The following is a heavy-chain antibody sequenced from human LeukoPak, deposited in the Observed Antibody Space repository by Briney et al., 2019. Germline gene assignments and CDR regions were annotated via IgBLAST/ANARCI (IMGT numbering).Heavy chain of an antibody. CDR2: IIPIFGTA. CDR3: AMGSSSWTAHDAFDI. J-gene: IGHJ3*02. V-gene: IGHV1-69*05. D-gene: IGHD6-13*01. CDR1: GGTFSSYA. Sequence: ASVKVSCKASGGTFSSYAISWVRQAPGQGLEWMGGIIPIFGTANYAQKFQGRVTITTDESTSTAYMELSSLRSEDTAVYYCAMGSSSWTAHDAFDIWRQEPMDTVSS.